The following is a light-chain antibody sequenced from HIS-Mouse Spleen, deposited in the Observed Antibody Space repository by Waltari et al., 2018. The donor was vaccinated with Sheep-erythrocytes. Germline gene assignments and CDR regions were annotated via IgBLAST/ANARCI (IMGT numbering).Light chain of an antibody. CDR3: CSHAGSSTPWV. J-gene: IGLJ3*02. CDR1: SSDVGTCNL. CDR2: EGS. Sequence: QSALTPPAPVSGSPGQSITISSAGTSSDVGTCNLLSWSQQHPGKAPKLMIYEGSKRPSGVSNRFSGAKSGNTASLTISGLQAEDEADYYCCSHAGSSTPWVFGGGTKLTVL. V-gene: IGLV2-23*01.